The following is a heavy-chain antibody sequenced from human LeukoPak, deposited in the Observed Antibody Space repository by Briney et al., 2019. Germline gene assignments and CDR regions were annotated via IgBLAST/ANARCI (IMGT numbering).Heavy chain of an antibody. V-gene: IGHV3-21*01. CDR3: ARSPGGGVVILGLN. CDR2: ISSSSSYI. Sequence: GGSLRLSCAASGFTFSSYSMNWVRQAPGKGLEWVSSISSSSSYIYYADSVKGRFTISRDNAKNSLYLQMNSLRAEDTAVYYCARSPGGGVVILGLNWGQGTLVTVSS. J-gene: IGHJ4*02. D-gene: IGHD3-3*01. CDR1: GFTFSSYS.